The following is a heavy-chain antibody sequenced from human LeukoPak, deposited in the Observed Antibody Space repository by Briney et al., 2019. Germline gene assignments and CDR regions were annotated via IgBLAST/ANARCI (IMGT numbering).Heavy chain of an antibody. Sequence: GGSLRLSCAASGFTFSSYAMHWVRQAPGKGLEWVAVISDDGSNKYYADSVKGRFTISRDNSKNTLYLQMNSPRAEDTAVYYCARGRGDSYGYYFYYWGEG. V-gene: IGHV3-30*07. D-gene: IGHD5-18*01. J-gene: IGHJ4*02. CDR2: ISDDGSNK. CDR1: GFTFSSYA. CDR3: ARGRGDSYGYYFYY.